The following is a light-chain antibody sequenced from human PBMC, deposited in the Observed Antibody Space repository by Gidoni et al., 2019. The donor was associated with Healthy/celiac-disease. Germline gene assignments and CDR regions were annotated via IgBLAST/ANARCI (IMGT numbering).Light chain of an antibody. Sequence: DIKLTQSPSSLSASVGDRVTITCRASQSISSYLTWYHQKPGKAPKLLIYAASSLQIGVPSRFSGSGSGTDFTLTISRLQPEDVATYYCQQYDSLPFTFGGGTKVEIK. CDR2: AAS. J-gene: IGKJ4*01. V-gene: IGKV1-39*01. CDR3: QQYDSLPFT. CDR1: QSISSY.